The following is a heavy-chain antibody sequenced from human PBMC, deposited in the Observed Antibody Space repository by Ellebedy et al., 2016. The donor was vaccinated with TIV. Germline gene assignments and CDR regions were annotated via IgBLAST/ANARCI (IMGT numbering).Heavy chain of an antibody. CDR3: AIRGRY. V-gene: IGHV3-23*01. CDR2: ISGSGDDT. CDR1: GFNFRTYA. Sequence: GESPKISCAAAGFNFRTYAMSWVRQAPGKGLEWVSAISGSGDDTYYLDSVKGRFTISRDNAKNSLYLQMNSLRAEDTAVYYCAIRGRYWGQGTLVTVSS. J-gene: IGHJ4*02. D-gene: IGHD3-10*01.